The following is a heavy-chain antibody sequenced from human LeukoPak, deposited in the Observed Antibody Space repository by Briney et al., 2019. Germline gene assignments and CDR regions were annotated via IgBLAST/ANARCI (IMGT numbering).Heavy chain of an antibody. V-gene: IGHV4-39*01. D-gene: IGHD5-24*01. CDR2: IYYSGST. Sequence: PSETLSLTCTVSGGSISSSSYYWGWLRQPPGKGLEWIGSIYYSGSTYYNPSLKSRVTISVDTSKNQFSLKLSSVTAADTAFYYCARRDAYSYETFDSWGQGTLVTVSS. J-gene: IGHJ4*02. CDR3: ARRDAYSYETFDS. CDR1: GGSISSSSYY.